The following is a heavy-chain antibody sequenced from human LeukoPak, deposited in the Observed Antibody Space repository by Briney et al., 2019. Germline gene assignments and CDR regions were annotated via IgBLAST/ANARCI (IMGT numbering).Heavy chain of an antibody. CDR1: GFTFSSYG. CDR2: IWYDGSNK. D-gene: IGHD6-13*01. J-gene: IGHJ4*02. CDR3: AKDRAAGTYYSDY. Sequence: GGSLRLSCAASGFTFSSYGMHWVRQAPGKGLEWVAVIWYDGSNKYYADSVKGRFTIYRDNSKNTLYLQMNSLRAEDTAVYYCAKDRAAGTYYSDYWGQGTLVTVSS. V-gene: IGHV3-33*06.